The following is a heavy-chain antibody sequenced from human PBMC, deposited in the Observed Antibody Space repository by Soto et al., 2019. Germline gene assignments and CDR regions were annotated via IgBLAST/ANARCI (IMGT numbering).Heavy chain of an antibody. CDR1: GGTFSSYA. V-gene: IGHV1-69*01. CDR3: AGNVPPDIVLMVYDAGWYWFDP. D-gene: IGHD2-8*01. Sequence: QVQLVQTGAEVKKPGSSVKVSCKASGGTFSSYAISWVRQAPGQGLEWMGGIIPIFGTANYAQKFQGRVTITADESTSTAYMELSSLRSEDTAVYYCAGNVPPDIVLMVYDAGWYWFDPWGPGTLVTVSS. J-gene: IGHJ5*02. CDR2: IIPIFGTA.